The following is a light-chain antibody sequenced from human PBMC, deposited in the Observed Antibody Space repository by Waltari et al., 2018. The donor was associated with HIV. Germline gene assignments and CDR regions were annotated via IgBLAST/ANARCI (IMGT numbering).Light chain of an antibody. CDR3: EQLKSDPRT. J-gene: IGKJ4*02. CDR2: SAS. Sequence: DLHLTQSPSFLSSSVGDRVSFTCRARQGVSNYLACYQQKPGKATKLLIYSASTWISGIPSRCRGRGSGTEVTLTISRLQTEDFATYDCEQLKSDPRTFGGGTKVAIK. CDR1: QGVSNY. V-gene: IGKV1-9*01.